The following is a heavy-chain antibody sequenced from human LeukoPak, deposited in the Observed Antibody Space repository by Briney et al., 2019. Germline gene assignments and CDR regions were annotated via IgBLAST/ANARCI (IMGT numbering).Heavy chain of an antibody. CDR1: GVSISSYY. Sequence: SETLSLTCTVSGVSISSYYWSWIRQPPGKGLEWIGYIYYSGSTNYNPSLKSRVTISVDTSKNQFSLKLSSVTAADTAVYYCARSTYGELPNYWGQGTLVTVSS. V-gene: IGHV4-59*01. CDR3: ARSTYGELPNY. J-gene: IGHJ4*02. CDR2: IYYSGST. D-gene: IGHD3-10*01.